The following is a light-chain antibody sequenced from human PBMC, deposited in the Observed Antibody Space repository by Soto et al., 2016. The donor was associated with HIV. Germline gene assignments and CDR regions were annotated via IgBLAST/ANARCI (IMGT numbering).Light chain of an antibody. CDR3: MQGSHWPPWT. Sequence: DVVLTQSPLSLPVALGQPASISCRSSQSPVHRDGNIYLNWWFQQRPGQSPRRLIYKVSNRDSGVPDRFSGSGSGTDSTLTISRVEAEDVGIYYCMQGSHWPPWTFGQGTRVEIK. CDR1: QSPVHRDGNIY. J-gene: IGKJ1*01. V-gene: IGKV2-30*02. CDR2: KVS.